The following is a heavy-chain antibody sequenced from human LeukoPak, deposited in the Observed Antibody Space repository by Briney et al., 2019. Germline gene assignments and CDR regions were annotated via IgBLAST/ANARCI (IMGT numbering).Heavy chain of an antibody. J-gene: IGHJ4*02. CDR3: ARDSPSRDFWSGYYTGYFDY. CDR2: AHYSGGA. CDR1: GVSITNYY. V-gene: IGHV4-59*01. D-gene: IGHD3-3*01. Sequence: SETLSLTCTVSGVSITNYYWSWIRQSPGKGLEWIGYAHYSGGANSDPSLKHRVTISLDTSKNQFSLKLSSVTAADTAVYYCARDSPSRDFWSGYYTGYFDYWGQGTLVTVSS.